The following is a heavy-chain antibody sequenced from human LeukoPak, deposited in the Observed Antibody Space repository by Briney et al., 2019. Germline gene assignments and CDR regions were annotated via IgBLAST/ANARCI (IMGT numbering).Heavy chain of an antibody. CDR1: GFTFSSYG. Sequence: GGSLRLSCAASGFTFSSYGMHWVRQAPGKGLEWVAVMAYDGSNKYYADSVKGRFTISRDNSKNTLYLQMNSLRAEDTAVYYCASTSWELPDYWGQGTLVTVSS. CDR3: ASTSWELPDY. D-gene: IGHD1-26*01. CDR2: MAYDGSNK. V-gene: IGHV3-30*03. J-gene: IGHJ4*02.